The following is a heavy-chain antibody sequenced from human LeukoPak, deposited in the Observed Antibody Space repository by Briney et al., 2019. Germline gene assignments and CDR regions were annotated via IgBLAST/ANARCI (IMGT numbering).Heavy chain of an antibody. V-gene: IGHV3-66*01. J-gene: IGHJ6*02. D-gene: IGHD3-10*01. Sequence: GGSLRLSCAASEFIVSSNYMSWVRQAPGKGLEWVSVIYSGHNTYYADSVKGRFTISRDNSKNTLYLQMNSLRAEDTAVYYCAKFLVGRPRSSGNRRHNYYYYGMDVWGQGTTVTVSS. CDR3: AKFLVGRPRSSGNRRHNYYYYGMDV. CDR1: EFIVSSNY. CDR2: IYSGHNT.